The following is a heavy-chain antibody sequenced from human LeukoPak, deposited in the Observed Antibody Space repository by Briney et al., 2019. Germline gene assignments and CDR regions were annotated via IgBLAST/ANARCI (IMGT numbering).Heavy chain of an antibody. J-gene: IGHJ4*02. CDR3: ARGGYSYAVPLLY. V-gene: IGHV4-38-2*01. D-gene: IGHD5-18*01. CDR1: GYSISSGYY. Sequence: PSETLSLTCAASGYSISSGYYWGWIRQPPGKGLEWIGSIYHSGSTSYNPSLKSRVTISVDTSKNQFSLKLSSVTAADTAVYYCARGGYSYAVPLLYWGQGTLVTVSS. CDR2: IYHSGST.